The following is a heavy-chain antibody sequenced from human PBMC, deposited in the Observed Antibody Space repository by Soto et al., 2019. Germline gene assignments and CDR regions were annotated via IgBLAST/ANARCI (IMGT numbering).Heavy chain of an antibody. J-gene: IGHJ4*02. V-gene: IGHV4-59*08. CDR2: IYYSGST. CDR3: ARHGMTTVVTLRTYYFDY. CDR1: GGSISSYY. D-gene: IGHD4-17*01. Sequence: SETLSLTCTVSGGSISSYYWSWIRQPPGKGLEWIGYIYYSGSTNYNPSLKSRVTISVDTSKNQFSLKLSSVTAADTAVYYCARHGMTTVVTLRTYYFDYWGQGTLVTVSS.